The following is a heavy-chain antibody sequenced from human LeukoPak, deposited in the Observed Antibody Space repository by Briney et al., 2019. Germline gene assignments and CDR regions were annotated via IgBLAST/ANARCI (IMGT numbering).Heavy chain of an antibody. CDR2: IYPDDSDT. D-gene: IGHD4-23*01. Sequence: GESLKISCETSGYSFTTYWIGWERQMPGAGLEWVGAIYPDDSDTRYSPSFQGQVTISADKSISTGYLQWRSLKASDTAMYYCARRSYGGKDFDYWGQGALVTVSS. CDR1: GYSFTTYW. J-gene: IGHJ4*02. CDR3: ARRSYGGKDFDY. V-gene: IGHV5-51*01.